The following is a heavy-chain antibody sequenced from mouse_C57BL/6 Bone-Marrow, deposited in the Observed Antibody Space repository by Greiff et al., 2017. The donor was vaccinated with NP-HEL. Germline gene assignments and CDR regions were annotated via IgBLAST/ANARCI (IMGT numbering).Heavy chain of an antibody. D-gene: IGHD2-5*01. CDR1: GFTFSSYA. J-gene: IGHJ3*01. V-gene: IGHV5-4*01. CDR3: AREPPPYYSNPRFAY. Sequence: EVQLVESGGGLVKPGGSLKLSCAASGFTFSSYAMSWVRQTPEKRLEWVATISDGGSYTYYPDNVKGRFTISRDNAKNNLYLQMSHLKSEDTAMYYCAREPPPYYSNPRFAYWGQGTLVTVSA. CDR2: ISDGGSYT.